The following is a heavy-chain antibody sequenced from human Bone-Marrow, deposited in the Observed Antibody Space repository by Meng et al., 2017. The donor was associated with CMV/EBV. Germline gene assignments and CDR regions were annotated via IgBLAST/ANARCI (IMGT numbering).Heavy chain of an antibody. CDR3: AKGDNRGDYFDF. CDR2: ISGSGHST. Sequence: GESLKISCSASGFSSNNYAMSWVRQAPGKGLEWVSVISGSGHSTYYTDSVKGRFSISRDNSKFELYLQRDSLRVEDTAIYYCAKGDNRGDYFDFWGQGTLVTVSS. CDR1: GFSSNNYA. D-gene: IGHD3-16*01. V-gene: IGHV3-23*01. J-gene: IGHJ4*02.